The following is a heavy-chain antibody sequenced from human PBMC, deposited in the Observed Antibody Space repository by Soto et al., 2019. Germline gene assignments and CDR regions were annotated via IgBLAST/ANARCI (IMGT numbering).Heavy chain of an antibody. CDR3: AHSCLVGSGGSCYSSFDY. V-gene: IGHV2-5*02. Sequence: QITLKESGPTLVKPTQTLTLTCTFSGFSLSTSGVGVGWIRQPPGKALEWLALIYWDDNKRYSPSLKSRLTITKDTSKQQVVLTMTNMDPVDTATYYCAHSCLVGSGGSCYSSFDYWGQGTLVTVSS. CDR2: IYWDDNK. CDR1: GFSLSTSGVG. J-gene: IGHJ4*02. D-gene: IGHD2-15*01.